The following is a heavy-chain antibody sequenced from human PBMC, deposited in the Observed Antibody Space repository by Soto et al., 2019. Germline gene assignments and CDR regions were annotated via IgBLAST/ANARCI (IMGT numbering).Heavy chain of an antibody. D-gene: IGHD6-13*01. V-gene: IGHV3-23*01. CDR2: ISGSGGST. CDR3: AKSYSSNWYDYFDN. Sequence: GSLRLSCAASEFTFSSYAMSWVRQAPGKGLEWVSAISGSGGSTYYADSVKGRFTISRDTSKNTLYLQMSSLRVEDTALYYCAKSYSSNWYDYFDNWGQGALVTVSS. CDR1: EFTFSSYA. J-gene: IGHJ4*02.